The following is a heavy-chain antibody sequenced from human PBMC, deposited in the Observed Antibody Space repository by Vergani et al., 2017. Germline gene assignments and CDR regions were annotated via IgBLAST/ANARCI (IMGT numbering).Heavy chain of an antibody. J-gene: IGHJ6*02. Sequence: EVQLLESGGGLVKPGGSLRLSCAASGFTFSNAWMSGVRQAPGKGLEWVGRIKSKTDGGTTDYAAPVKGRFTISRDDSKNTLYLQMNSLKTEDTAVYYSTTDGDSYGSYYYYGMDVWGQGTTVTVSS. CDR2: IKSKTDGGTT. CDR3: TTDGDSYGSYYYYGMDV. CDR1: GFTFSNAW. V-gene: IGHV3-15*01. D-gene: IGHD5-18*01.